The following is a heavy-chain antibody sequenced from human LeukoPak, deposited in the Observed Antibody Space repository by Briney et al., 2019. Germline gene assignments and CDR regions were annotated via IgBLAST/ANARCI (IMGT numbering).Heavy chain of an antibody. V-gene: IGHV4-39*02. Sequence: SETLSLTCTVSGGSISGSTYYWAWIRQPPGKGLEWIGTMYYSGSTYYNPSLKSRVTISADTSKNQFSLRLSSVTAADAAAYFCAKEDHYYYMDVWGKGTTVTISS. CDR1: GGSISGSTYY. CDR3: AKEDHYYYMDV. CDR2: MYYSGST. J-gene: IGHJ6*03.